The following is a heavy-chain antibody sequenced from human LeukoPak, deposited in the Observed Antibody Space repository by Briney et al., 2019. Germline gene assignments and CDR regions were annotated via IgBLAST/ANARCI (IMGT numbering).Heavy chain of an antibody. V-gene: IGHV1-69*13. CDR3: AISVEMATITEYYFDY. CDR2: IIPIFGTA. CDR1: GGTFSSYA. Sequence: SVEVSCKASGGTFSSYAISWVRQAPGQGLEWMGGIIPIFGTANYAQKFQGRVTITADESTSTAYMELSSLRSEDTAVYYCAISVEMATITEYYFDYWGQGTLVTVSS. J-gene: IGHJ4*02. D-gene: IGHD5-24*01.